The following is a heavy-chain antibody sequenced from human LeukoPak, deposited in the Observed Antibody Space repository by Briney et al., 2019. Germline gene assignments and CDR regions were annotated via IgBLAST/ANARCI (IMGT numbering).Heavy chain of an antibody. CDR1: GGSFSGYY. J-gene: IGHJ4*02. CDR3: ARGSASLLFDY. D-gene: IGHD1-26*01. V-gene: IGHV4-34*01. CDR2: INHSGST. Sequence: SETLSLTCAVYGGSFSGYYWSWIRQPPGKGLEWIGEINHSGSTNYNPSLKSRVTISVDTSKNQFSLKLSSVTAADTAVHYCARGSASLLFDYWGQGTLVTVSS.